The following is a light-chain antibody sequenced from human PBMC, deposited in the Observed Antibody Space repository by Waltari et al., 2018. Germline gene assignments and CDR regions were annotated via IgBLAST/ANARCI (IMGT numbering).Light chain of an antibody. CDR3: QQGYTTPFT. CDR2: AAS. Sequence: DIQMTQSPSSLSASVGDRVTITCRASQSISSYLNWYQQIPGKAPKLLIYAASSLQSGVPSRFSGSGSGTDFILTISSLQAEDFTTYYCQQGYTTPFTFGQGTKLEI. V-gene: IGKV1-39*01. J-gene: IGKJ2*01. CDR1: QSISSY.